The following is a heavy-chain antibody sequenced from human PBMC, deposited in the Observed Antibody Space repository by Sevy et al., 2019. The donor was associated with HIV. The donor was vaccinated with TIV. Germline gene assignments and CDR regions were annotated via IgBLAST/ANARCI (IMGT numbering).Heavy chain of an antibody. CDR2: INHSGST. D-gene: IGHD3-22*01. CDR1: GGSFSGYY. V-gene: IGHV4-34*01. J-gene: IGHJ4*02. Sequence: SETLSLTCAVYGGSFSGYYWRWIRQPPGKGLEWIGEINHSGSTNYNPSLKSRVTISVDTSKNQFSLKLSSVTAADTAVYYCARGGYYYDSSGYRRIFDYWGQGTLVTVSS. CDR3: ARGGYYYDSSGYRRIFDY.